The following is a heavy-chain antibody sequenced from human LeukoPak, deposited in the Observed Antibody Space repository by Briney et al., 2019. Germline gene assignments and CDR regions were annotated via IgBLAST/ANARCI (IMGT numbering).Heavy chain of an antibody. V-gene: IGHV3-33*01. CDR1: GFPFSSYG. D-gene: IGHD3-10*01. J-gene: IGHJ3*02. CDR2: IWYDGSNL. Sequence: GGSLRLSCAASGFPFSSYGMHWVRQAPGKGLEWVALIWYDGSNLYYADSVKGRFTISKDSSKNTLYIHMNSLRAEDTAVYYFARDKNYYGSGSPSLDAFDIWGQGTMVTVSS. CDR3: ARDKNYYGSGSPSLDAFDI.